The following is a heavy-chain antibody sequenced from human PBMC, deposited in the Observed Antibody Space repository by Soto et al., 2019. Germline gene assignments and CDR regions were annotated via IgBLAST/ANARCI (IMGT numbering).Heavy chain of an antibody. CDR2: VYYSGST. V-gene: IGHV4-39*07. Sequence: PSETLSLTCTVSGGSVSSSSYYWGWVRQPPGKGLEWIGSVYYSGSTYYNPSLESRVTISVDKSKNQFSLKLSSVTAADTAVYYCARGRDSSSWPDTFDYWGQGTLVTVSS. CDR1: GGSVSSSSYY. CDR3: ARGRDSSSWPDTFDY. D-gene: IGHD6-13*01. J-gene: IGHJ4*02.